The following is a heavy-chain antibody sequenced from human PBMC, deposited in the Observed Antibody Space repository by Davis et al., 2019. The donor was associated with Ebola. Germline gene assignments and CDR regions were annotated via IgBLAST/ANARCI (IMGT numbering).Heavy chain of an antibody. CDR2: TYYSSKWNN. CDR1: GDSVSTSSAA. Sequence: HSQTLSLTCAISGDSVSTSSAAWNWIRQSPSRGLEWLGRTYYSSKWNNDYAVFVKSRITIDPDTSKNQFSLQLNSVTPEDTAVYYCARFKWDLRALDIWGQGTMVTVSS. J-gene: IGHJ3*02. CDR3: ARFKWDLRALDI. D-gene: IGHD1-26*01. V-gene: IGHV6-1*01.